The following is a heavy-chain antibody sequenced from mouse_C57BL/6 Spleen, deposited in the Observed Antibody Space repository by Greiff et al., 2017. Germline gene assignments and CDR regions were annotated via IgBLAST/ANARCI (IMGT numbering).Heavy chain of an antibody. V-gene: IGHV14-1*01. CDR3: ASHYYGSSYYFDY. CDR1: GFNIKDYY. CDR2: IDPEDGDT. J-gene: IGHJ2*01. Sequence: VQLQQSGAELVRPGASVKLSCTASGFNIKDYYMHWVKQRPEQGLEWIGRIDPEDGDTDYAPKFQGKATRTADTSSNTAYLQLSSLTSEDTAVYYCASHYYGSSYYFDYWGQGTTLTVSS. D-gene: IGHD1-1*01.